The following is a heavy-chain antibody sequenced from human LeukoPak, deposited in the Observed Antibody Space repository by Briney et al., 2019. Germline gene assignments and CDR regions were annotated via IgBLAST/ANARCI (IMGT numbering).Heavy chain of an antibody. V-gene: IGHV1-24*01. D-gene: IGHD2-21*01. CDR1: GYTLTELS. CDR3: ATVEEIVVGEYYFDY. Sequence: ASAKVSCKVSGYTLTELSMHWVRQAPGKGLEWMGGFDPEDGETIYAQKFQGRVTMTEDTSTDTAYMELSSLRSEDTAVYYCATVEEIVVGEYYFDYWGQGTLVTVSS. J-gene: IGHJ4*02. CDR2: FDPEDGET.